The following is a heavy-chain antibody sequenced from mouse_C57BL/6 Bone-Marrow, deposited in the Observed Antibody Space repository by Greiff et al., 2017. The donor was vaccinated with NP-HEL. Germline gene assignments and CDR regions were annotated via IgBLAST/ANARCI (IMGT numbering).Heavy chain of an antibody. J-gene: IGHJ4*01. V-gene: IGHV1-26*01. CDR1: GYTFTDYY. CDR3: ARGVFYAMDY. Sequence: VQLQQSGPELVKPGASVKISCKASGYTFTDYYMNWVKQSHGKSLEWIGDINPNNGGTSYNQKFKGKATLTVDTSSSTAYMQLSSLTSEDSAVYYCARGVFYAMDYWGQGTSVTVSS. CDR2: INPNNGGT.